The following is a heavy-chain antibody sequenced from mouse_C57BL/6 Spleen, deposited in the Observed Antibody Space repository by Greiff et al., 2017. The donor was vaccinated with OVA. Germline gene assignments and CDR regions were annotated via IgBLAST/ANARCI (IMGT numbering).Heavy chain of an antibody. CDR2: IDPSDSYT. J-gene: IGHJ2*01. CDR3: ARKLGRGVDY. D-gene: IGHD4-1*01. CDR1: GYTFTSYW. Sequence: QVQLQQPGAELVKPGASVKLSCKASGYTFTSYWMQWVKQRPGQGLEWIGEIDPSDSYTNYNQKFKGKATLTVDTSSSTAYMQLSSLTSEDSAVYYCARKLGRGVDYWGQGTTLTVSS. V-gene: IGHV1-50*01.